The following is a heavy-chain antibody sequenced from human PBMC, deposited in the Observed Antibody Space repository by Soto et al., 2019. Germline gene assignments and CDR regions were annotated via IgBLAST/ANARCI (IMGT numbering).Heavy chain of an antibody. CDR2: ISAYNGNT. J-gene: IGHJ4*02. CDR3: ARDSSGWYSDY. Sequence: AASVKVSCKASGYTFTSYGISWVRQAPGQGLEWMGWISAYNGNTNYAQKLQGRVTMTTDTSTSTAYMELRSLTSDDTAVYYCARDSSGWYSDYWGQGTLVTVSS. D-gene: IGHD6-19*01. V-gene: IGHV1-18*04. CDR1: GYTFTSYG.